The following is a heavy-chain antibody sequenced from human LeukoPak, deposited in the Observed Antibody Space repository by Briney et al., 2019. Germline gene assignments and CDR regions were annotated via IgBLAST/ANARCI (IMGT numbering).Heavy chain of an antibody. V-gene: IGHV1-8*01. CDR1: GYTFTSYV. CDR2: MNANSGNT. Sequence: ASVKVSCKASGYTFTSYVINWVRQAAGQGLEWMGWMNANSGNTGYAQKFQGRVTMTRTTYISTAYMELNSLRSEDTAVYYYERWRASGRDTRGDYWGQGTLVTVSS. J-gene: IGHJ4*02. D-gene: IGHD1-26*01. CDR3: ERWRASGRDTRGDY.